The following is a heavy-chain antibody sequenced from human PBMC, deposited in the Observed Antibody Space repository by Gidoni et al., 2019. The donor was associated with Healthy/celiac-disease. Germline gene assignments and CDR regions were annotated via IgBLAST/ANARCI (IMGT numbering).Heavy chain of an antibody. CDR2: ISYDGSNK. CDR1: GFTFSSYA. J-gene: IGHJ6*02. CDR3: ARVGPPKAYDFWSGYYTPPSGMDV. V-gene: IGHV3-30-3*01. Sequence: QVQLVESGGGVVQPGRSLRLACAASGFTFSSYAMTWVRQAPGKGLEWVAVISYDGSNKYYADSVKGRFTISRDNSKNTLYLQMNSLRAEDTAVYYCARVGPPKAYDFWSGYYTPPSGMDVWGQGTTATVSS. D-gene: IGHD3-3*01.